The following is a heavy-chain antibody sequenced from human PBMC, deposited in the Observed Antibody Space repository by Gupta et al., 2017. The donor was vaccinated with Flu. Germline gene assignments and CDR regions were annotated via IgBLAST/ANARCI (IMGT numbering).Heavy chain of an antibody. CDR3: ATYNTVYDSAPYFDY. CDR2: IRSKFDRGTT. J-gene: IGHJ4*02. CDR1: GFPFTNTG. V-gene: IGHV3-15*01. Sequence: EVRLVESGGGMVKRGGSLRLYCAAAGFPFTNTGMRGVRQVPGKGLEWVFRIRSKFDRGTTYYTAPVKDRFPISRDDSKNTLYLQMNSLKTEDTAVYFCATYNTVYDSAPYFDYWGQGTLFSVSS. D-gene: IGHD5/OR15-5a*01.